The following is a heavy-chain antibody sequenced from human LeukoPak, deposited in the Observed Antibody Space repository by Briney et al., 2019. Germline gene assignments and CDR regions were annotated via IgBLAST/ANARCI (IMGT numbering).Heavy chain of an antibody. CDR3: ARYYYDSSGYYYSDY. J-gene: IGHJ4*02. CDR2: MYYSGST. CDR1: GGSISGYY. V-gene: IGHV4-59*12. Sequence: PSETLSLTCTVSGGSISGYYWSWIRQPPGKGLEWIGYMYYSGSTNYNPSLKSRVTISVDTSKNQFSLKLSSVTAADTAVYYCARYYYDSSGYYYSDYWGQGTLVTVSS. D-gene: IGHD3-22*01.